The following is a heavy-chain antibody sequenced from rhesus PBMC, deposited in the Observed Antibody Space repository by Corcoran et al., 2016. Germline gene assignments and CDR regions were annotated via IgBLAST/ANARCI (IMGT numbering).Heavy chain of an antibody. J-gene: IGHJ6*01. D-gene: IGHD3-16*01. V-gene: IGHV4-80*01. CDR1: GGHFSIYW. CDR2: INGNSGST. CDR3: ARDRYLSGSYYRYGLDS. Sequence: QVQLQESGPGLAKPSETLARPCAVSGGHFSIYWWSWLRLPPGKGLEWIGEINGNSGSTNYNPSLKSRVTISKDASKNQFSLKLSSVTAADTAVYYCARDRYLSGSYYRYGLDSWGQGVVVTVSS.